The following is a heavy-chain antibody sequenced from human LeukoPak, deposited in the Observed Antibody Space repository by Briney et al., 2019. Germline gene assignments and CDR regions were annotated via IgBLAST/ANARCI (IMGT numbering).Heavy chain of an antibody. D-gene: IGHD3-3*01. V-gene: IGHV4-39*07. CDR1: GGSISSSSYY. CDR2: IYYSGST. Sequence: PSETLSLTCTVSGGSISSSSYYWGWIRQPPGKGLEWIGSIYYSGSTYYNPSLKSRVTISVDTSKNQFSLKLSSVTAADTAVYYCARTRYDFWSGYSDYWGQGTLVTVSS. CDR3: ARTRYDFWSGYSDY. J-gene: IGHJ4*02.